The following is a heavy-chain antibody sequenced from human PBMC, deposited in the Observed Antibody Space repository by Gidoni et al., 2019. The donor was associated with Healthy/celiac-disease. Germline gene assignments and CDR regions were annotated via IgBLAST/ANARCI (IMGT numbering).Heavy chain of an antibody. J-gene: IGHJ4*02. CDR2: IYYSGST. Sequence: QLQLQESGPGLVKPSETLSLTCTVSGGSISSSSYYWGWIRQPPGQGLEWIGSIYYSGSTYYTPSLKSRVTISVDTSKNQFSLKLSSVTAADTAVYYCAREIGDEWELPLDFDYWGQGTLVTVSS. CDR1: GGSISSSSYY. V-gene: IGHV4-39*02. D-gene: IGHD1-26*01. CDR3: AREIGDEWELPLDFDY.